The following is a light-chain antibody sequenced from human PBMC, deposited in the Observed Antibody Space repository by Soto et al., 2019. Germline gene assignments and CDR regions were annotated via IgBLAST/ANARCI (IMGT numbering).Light chain of an antibody. Sequence: QSVLTQPPSVSGAPGQRVTISCTGSSSNIGAGYDVHWYQQVPGTAPKLLIYGNSNRPSGVPDRFSGSKSGTSASLAITGLQAEDEADYYCQSYDSSLSYVFGPGTKLTVL. CDR1: SSNIGAGYD. CDR2: GNS. CDR3: QSYDSSLSYV. V-gene: IGLV1-40*01. J-gene: IGLJ1*01.